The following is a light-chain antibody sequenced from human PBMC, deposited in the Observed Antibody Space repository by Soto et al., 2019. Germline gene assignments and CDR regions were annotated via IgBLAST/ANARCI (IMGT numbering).Light chain of an antibody. Sequence: QSALAQPRSVSGSPGQSVTISCSGTSSDVGGYNSVSWYQQFPGKAPKLMIYDVTKRPSGVPDRFSGSKSGNTASLTISGLQAAAEADYYCCSYAASYTLVFGGGTKLTVL. CDR3: CSYAASYTLV. V-gene: IGLV2-11*01. CDR2: DVT. CDR1: SSDVGGYNS. J-gene: IGLJ2*01.